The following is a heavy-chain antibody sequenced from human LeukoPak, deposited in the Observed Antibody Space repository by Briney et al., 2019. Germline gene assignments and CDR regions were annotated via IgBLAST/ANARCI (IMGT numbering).Heavy chain of an antibody. D-gene: IGHD3-22*01. J-gene: IGHJ1*01. CDR2: IKQDGSEK. CDR1: GFTFGVYA. Sequence: GGSLRLSCTASGFTFGVYAMSWVRQAPGKGLEWVANIKQDGSEKYYVDSVKGRFTISRDNAKNSLYLQMNSLRAEDTAVYFCAGPQWDSSGSVYFQHWGQGTLVTVSS. V-gene: IGHV3-7*05. CDR3: AGPQWDSSGSVYFQH.